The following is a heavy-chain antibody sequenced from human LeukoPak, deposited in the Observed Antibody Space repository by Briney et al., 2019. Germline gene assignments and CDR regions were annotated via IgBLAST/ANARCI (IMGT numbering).Heavy chain of an antibody. Sequence: GGSLRLSCAASGFSFSSYAMSWARQAPGKGLEWVSAIGGSGGSTYYADSVKGRFTISKDNSKNTLYLQMNSLRAEDTALYYCAKSFYSSSWYVYWGQGTLVTVSS. V-gene: IGHV3-23*01. CDR2: IGGSGGST. J-gene: IGHJ4*02. CDR3: AKSFYSSSWYVY. D-gene: IGHD6-13*01. CDR1: GFSFSSYA.